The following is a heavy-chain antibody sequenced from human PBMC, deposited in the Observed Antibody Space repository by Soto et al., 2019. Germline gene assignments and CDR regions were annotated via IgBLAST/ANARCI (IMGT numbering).Heavy chain of an antibody. CDR3: ARAIFFTAPDYYYGMDV. V-gene: IGHV1-69*01. J-gene: IGHJ6*02. CDR2: IIPIFGTA. CDR1: GGTFSSYA. Sequence: QVQLVQSGAEVKKPGSSVKVSCKASGGTFSSYAISWVRQAPGQGLEWMGGIIPIFGTANYAQKFQGRVTITADESTSIAYMELSSLRSEDTAVYYCARAIFFTAPDYYYGMDVWGQGTTVTVSS. D-gene: IGHD3-3*01.